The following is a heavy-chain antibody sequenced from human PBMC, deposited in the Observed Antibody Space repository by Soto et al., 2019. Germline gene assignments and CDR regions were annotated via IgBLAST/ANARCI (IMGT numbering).Heavy chain of an antibody. CDR1: GFTFDDYV. CDR3: ARGVSAVPSYLDY. Sequence: EVQLVESGGGLVQPGRSLRLSCVASGFTFDDYVMHWVRQVPGKGLEWVSGISWNSGNIDYADSVKGRFTISRDNAMNSLYLQMNSLRPEDTALYYCARGVSAVPSYLDYWGQGTLVTVSS. J-gene: IGHJ4*02. V-gene: IGHV3-9*01. CDR2: ISWNSGNI.